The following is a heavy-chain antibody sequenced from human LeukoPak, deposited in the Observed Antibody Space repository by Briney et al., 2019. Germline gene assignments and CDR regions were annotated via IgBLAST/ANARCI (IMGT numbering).Heavy chain of an antibody. D-gene: IGHD1-26*01. Sequence: PGGSLRLSCEASGFTVSSNYMNWFRQAPGKGLEWVSVIYSGGSTYYAESVKGRFTISRDNSKNTLYLQVNSLRVEDTAVYYCARGYIVGATGYFDYWGQGILVTVSS. CDR2: IYSGGST. CDR1: GFTVSSNY. J-gene: IGHJ4*02. V-gene: IGHV3-66*01. CDR3: ARGYIVGATGYFDY.